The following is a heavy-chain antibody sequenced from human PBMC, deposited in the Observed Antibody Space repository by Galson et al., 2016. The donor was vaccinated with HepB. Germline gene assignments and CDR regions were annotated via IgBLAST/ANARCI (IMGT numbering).Heavy chain of an antibody. D-gene: IGHD6-19*01. CDR1: GVSISGYY. CDR2: IYYSGRT. J-gene: IGHJ6*02. Sequence: SETLSLTCTVSGVSISGYYLSWIRQPPGKGLEWIGYIYYSGRTNYNPSLKSRVTISVDTSKNQFSLKLSSVTAADTAVYYCARDDSGGWYGFHYGMDVWGQGTTVTVSS. CDR3: ARDDSGGWYGFHYGMDV. V-gene: IGHV4-59*01.